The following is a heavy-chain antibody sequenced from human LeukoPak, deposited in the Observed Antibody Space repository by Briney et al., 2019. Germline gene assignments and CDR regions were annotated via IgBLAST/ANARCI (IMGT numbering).Heavy chain of an antibody. V-gene: IGHV3-21*01. CDR1: GFTFSSYD. D-gene: IGHD5-12*01. CDR3: ARVTRGGYDGYFDY. Sequence: PGGSLRLSCAASGFTFSSYDMSWVRQAPGKGLEWVSFISTSSSYIYYADSLKGRFTISRDNAKKSLYLQINSLRAEDTAVYYCARVTRGGYDGYFDYWGQGTLVTVSS. J-gene: IGHJ4*02. CDR2: ISTSSSYI.